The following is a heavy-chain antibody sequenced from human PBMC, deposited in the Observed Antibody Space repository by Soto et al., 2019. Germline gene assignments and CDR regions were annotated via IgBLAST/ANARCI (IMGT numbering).Heavy chain of an antibody. V-gene: IGHV3-49*03. J-gene: IGHJ3*02. CDR1: GFTFGDYA. CDR3: NSWGFWGSGGATPATFDI. D-gene: IGHD1-26*01. CDR2: IRSKAYGGTT. Sequence: GGSLRLSCTASGFTFGDYAMSWFRQAPGKGLEWVGFIRSKAYGGTTEYAASVKGRFTISRDDSKSIAYLQMNTLKTEDTAVYSCNSWGFWGSGGATPATFDIWGQGTMVTVSS.